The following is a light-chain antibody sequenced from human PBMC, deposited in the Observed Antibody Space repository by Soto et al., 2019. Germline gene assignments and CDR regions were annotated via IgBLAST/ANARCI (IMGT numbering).Light chain of an antibody. V-gene: IGLV1-47*01. CDR2: RNN. Sequence: QSVLTQPPSASGTPGQRVTISCSGSNSNIRSNYVYWYQQLPGTAPKLLIYRNNQRPSGVPDRFSGSKSGTSASLAISGLRSADEADYYCAAWDDSLSGWVFGGGTKRTVL. CDR3: AAWDDSLSGWV. J-gene: IGLJ3*02. CDR1: NSNIRSNY.